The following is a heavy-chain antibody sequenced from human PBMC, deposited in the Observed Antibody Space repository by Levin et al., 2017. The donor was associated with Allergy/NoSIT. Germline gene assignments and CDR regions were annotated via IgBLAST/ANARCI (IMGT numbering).Heavy chain of an antibody. V-gene: IGHV3-11*01. CDR2: ISSSGSTI. Sequence: GGSLRLSCAASGFTFSDYYMSWIRQAPGKGLEWVSYISSSGSTIYYADSVKGRFTISRDNAKNSLYLQMNSLRAEDTAVYYCARDRHYDFWSGYLGDFDYWGQGTLVTVSS. J-gene: IGHJ4*02. D-gene: IGHD3-3*01. CDR3: ARDRHYDFWSGYLGDFDY. CDR1: GFTFSDYY.